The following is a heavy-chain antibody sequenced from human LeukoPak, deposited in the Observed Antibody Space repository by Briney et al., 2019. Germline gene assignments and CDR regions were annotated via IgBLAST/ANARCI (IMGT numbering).Heavy chain of an antibody. CDR2: IYYSGST. J-gene: IGHJ6*03. D-gene: IGHD2-2*02. Sequence: SETLSLTCTVSGGSISSGGYYWSWIRQHPGKGLEWIGYIYYSGSTYYNPSLKSRVTISVDTSKIQFSLKLSSVTAADTAVYYRARVKIAAINYYYYMDVWGKGTTVTVSS. CDR1: GGSISSGGYY. CDR3: ARVKIAAINYYYYMDV. V-gene: IGHV4-31*03.